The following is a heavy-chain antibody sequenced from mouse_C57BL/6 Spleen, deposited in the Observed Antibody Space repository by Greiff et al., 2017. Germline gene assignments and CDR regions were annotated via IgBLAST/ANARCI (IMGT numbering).Heavy chain of an antibody. CDR2: IRNKANGYTT. V-gene: IGHV7-3*01. CDR1: GFTFTDYY. CDR3: ARYGTVNGFAY. D-gene: IGHD1-1*01. Sequence: DVMLVESGGGLVQPGGSLSLSCAASGFTFTDYYLSWVRQPPGKALEWLGFIRNKANGYTTEYSASVKGRFTISRDNSQSILYLQMNALRAEDSATYYCARYGTVNGFAYWSQGTLVTVSA. J-gene: IGHJ3*01.